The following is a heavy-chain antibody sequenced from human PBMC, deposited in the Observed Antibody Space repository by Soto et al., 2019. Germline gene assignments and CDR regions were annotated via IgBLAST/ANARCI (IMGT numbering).Heavy chain of an antibody. J-gene: IGHJ4*02. CDR2: IMPIFATP. CDR3: AREVSSSRLDS. Sequence: QVQLEQSGAEVKKPGSSVKLSCKSSGGTFSSYRISWVRQAPGQGLEWMGGIMPIFATPKYAQKFQGRVTISADESTSTAYLEVRSLTSADTAVYYCAREVSSSRLDSCGQGTLVTVSS. D-gene: IGHD2-2*01. V-gene: IGHV1-69*01. CDR1: GGTFSSYR.